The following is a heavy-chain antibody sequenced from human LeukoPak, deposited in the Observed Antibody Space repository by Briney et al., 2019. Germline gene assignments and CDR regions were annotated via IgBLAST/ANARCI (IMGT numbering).Heavy chain of an antibody. Sequence: ASVKVSCKVSGYTLTELSMHWVRQAPGKGIEWMGGFDPEDGETIYAQKFQGRVTMTEDTSTDTAYMELSSLRSEDTAVYYCATEITMVRGVIIMRSEALDYWGQGTLVTVSS. CDR1: GYTLTELS. V-gene: IGHV1-24*01. D-gene: IGHD3-10*01. CDR3: ATEITMVRGVIIMRSEALDY. J-gene: IGHJ4*02. CDR2: FDPEDGET.